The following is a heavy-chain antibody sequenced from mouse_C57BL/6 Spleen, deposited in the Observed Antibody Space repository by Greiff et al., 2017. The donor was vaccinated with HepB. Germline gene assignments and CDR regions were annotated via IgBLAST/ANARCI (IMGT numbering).Heavy chain of an antibody. CDR2: IYPGNGDT. D-gene: IGHD1-1*01. CDR3: ARAPDGSSYWYFDV. V-gene: IGHV1-12*01. J-gene: IGHJ1*03. CDR1: GYTFTSYN. Sequence: ESGAELVRPGASVKMSCKASGYTFTSYNMHWVKQTPRQGLEWIGAIYPGNGDTSYNQKFKGKATLTVDKSSSTAYMQLSSLTSEESAVYFCARAPDGSSYWYFDVWGTGTTVTVSS.